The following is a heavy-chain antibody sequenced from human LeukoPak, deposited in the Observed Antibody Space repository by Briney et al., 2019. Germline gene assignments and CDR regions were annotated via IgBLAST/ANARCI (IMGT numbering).Heavy chain of an antibody. Sequence: SETLSLTCTVSDGSISGYYWSWIRQPPGKGLEWIGYIYNSGTTNYNPSLKSRVSISVDTSKNQFSLNLSSVTAADTAVYYCARQGIRHSSSWPFDYWGQGTLVTVSS. CDR1: DGSISGYY. J-gene: IGHJ4*02. D-gene: IGHD6-13*01. CDR3: ARQGIRHSSSWPFDY. V-gene: IGHV4-59*08. CDR2: IYNSGTT.